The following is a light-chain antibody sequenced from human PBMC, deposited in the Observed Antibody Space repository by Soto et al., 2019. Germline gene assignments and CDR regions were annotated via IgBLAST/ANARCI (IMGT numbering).Light chain of an antibody. Sequence: DIQMTQSPSSLSASVGDRVTITCRASQSIRSYLNWYQQKPGNAPKLLIYAASSLLSGVPSRFSGSGSGTDFTLTISSLQPEDFATYHCQQSYGTPWTFGQGTNVEIK. V-gene: IGKV1-39*01. CDR1: QSIRSY. CDR3: QQSYGTPWT. J-gene: IGKJ1*01. CDR2: AAS.